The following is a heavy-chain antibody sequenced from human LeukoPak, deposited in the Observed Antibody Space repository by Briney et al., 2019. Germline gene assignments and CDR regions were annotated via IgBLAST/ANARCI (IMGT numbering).Heavy chain of an antibody. CDR3: ARGYCSSTSCPHAFDI. CDR1: GGSFSGYY. J-gene: IGHJ3*02. Sequence: PSETLSLTCAVYGGSFSGYYWSWIRQPPGKGLEWIGEINHSGSTNYNPSLESRVTISVDTSKNQFSLKLSSVTAADTAVYYCARGYCSSTSCPHAFDIWGQGTMVTVSS. V-gene: IGHV4-34*01. CDR2: INHSGST. D-gene: IGHD2-2*01.